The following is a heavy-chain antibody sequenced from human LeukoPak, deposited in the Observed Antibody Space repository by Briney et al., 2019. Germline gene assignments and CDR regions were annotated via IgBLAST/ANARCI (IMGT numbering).Heavy chain of an antibody. CDR3: VKGPRPDITVAHTVEN. CDR2: ISSLGDCT. D-gene: IGHD6-19*01. CDR1: GFIFSIYA. Sequence: AGRSLILSCAASGFIFSIYAMSSARQLPGRGLEWVSTISSLGDCTYVADSVKGRPTISRANSKNSLYLQMNTVRAEDTAVYYCVKGPRPDITVAHTVENWGQGTLVTVSS. V-gene: IGHV3-23*01. J-gene: IGHJ4*02.